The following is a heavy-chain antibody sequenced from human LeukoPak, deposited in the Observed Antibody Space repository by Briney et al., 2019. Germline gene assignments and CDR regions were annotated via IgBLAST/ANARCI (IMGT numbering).Heavy chain of an antibody. CDR3: ARSSGIVVVPAALYWGYNWFDP. V-gene: IGHV4-59*08. Sequence: SETLSLTCTVSGGSISSYYWSWIRQPPGKGLEWIGYIYYSGSTNYNPSPKSRVTISVDTSKNQFSLKLSSVTAADTAVYYCARSSGIVVVPAALYWGYNWFDPWGQGTLVTVSS. CDR1: GGSISSYY. CDR2: IYYSGST. J-gene: IGHJ5*02. D-gene: IGHD2-2*01.